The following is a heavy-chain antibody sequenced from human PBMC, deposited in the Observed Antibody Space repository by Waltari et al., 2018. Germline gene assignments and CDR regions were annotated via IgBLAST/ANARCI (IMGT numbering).Heavy chain of an antibody. Sequence: QLQLQESGPGLVKPSETLSLTCTVSGGSIRRSSYYWGWIRQPPGKGLGWIGGIYYSGSTYYNPSLKSRVTISVDTSKNQFSLKLSSVTAADTAVYYCARLLWFGELSQFDYWGQGTLVTVSS. CDR1: GGSIRRSSYY. V-gene: IGHV4-39*01. CDR2: IYYSGST. CDR3: ARLLWFGELSQFDY. D-gene: IGHD3-10*01. J-gene: IGHJ4*02.